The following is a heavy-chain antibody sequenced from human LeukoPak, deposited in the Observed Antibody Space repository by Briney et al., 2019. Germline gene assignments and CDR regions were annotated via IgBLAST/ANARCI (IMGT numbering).Heavy chain of an antibody. CDR1: GFTFSDYY. Sequence: GGSLRLSCAASGFTFSDYYMSWIRQAPGKGLEWVSYISSSGSTIYYADSVKGRFTIPRDNAKNSLYLQMNSLRAEDTAVYYCARYISAAALFDYWGQGTLVTVSS. CDR2: ISSSGSTI. J-gene: IGHJ4*02. D-gene: IGHD6-13*01. V-gene: IGHV3-11*01. CDR3: ARYISAAALFDY.